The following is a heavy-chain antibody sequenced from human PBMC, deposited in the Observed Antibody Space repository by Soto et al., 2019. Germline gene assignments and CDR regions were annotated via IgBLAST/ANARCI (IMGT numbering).Heavy chain of an antibody. J-gene: IGHJ5*02. Sequence: SETLSLTCTVSGGSITSYNWNWLRQPPGKALEWIGYVYNSGSTNYNPSLKSRVTMSVDTSKNQFSLKVNSVTAADTAVYYCARRAVVAVTGSLDNWLDPWGQGILVTVSS. V-gene: IGHV4-59*01. CDR3: ARRAVVAVTGSLDNWLDP. CDR2: VYNSGST. CDR1: GGSITSYN. D-gene: IGHD2-21*01.